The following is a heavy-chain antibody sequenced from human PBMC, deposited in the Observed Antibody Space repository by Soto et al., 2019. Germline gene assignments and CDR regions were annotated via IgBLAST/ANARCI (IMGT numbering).Heavy chain of an antibody. J-gene: IGHJ4*02. Sequence: SETLSLTCTVSGVSISSSNYYWGWIRQPPGGGLEWSGSMDYNGNSYQNPSLKSRVTLSVDTSKSQFSLKLRSVTAADTAVYFCVRSAFGYYDTSGYPLTDSWGQGTLVTVSS. D-gene: IGHD3-22*01. CDR3: VRSAFGYYDTSGYPLTDS. V-gene: IGHV4-39*01. CDR1: GVSISSSNYY. CDR2: MDYNGNS.